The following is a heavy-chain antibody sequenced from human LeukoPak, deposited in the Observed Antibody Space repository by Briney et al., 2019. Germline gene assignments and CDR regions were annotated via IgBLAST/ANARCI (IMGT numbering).Heavy chain of an antibody. CDR2: IREDGSEK. CDR1: GFTFSRYW. J-gene: IGHJ4*02. V-gene: IGHV3-7*01. D-gene: IGHD7-27*01. CDR3: ARDYTGGWNDY. Sequence: GGSLRLSCVAAGFTFSRYWMSWVRQATGKWLECVAKIREDGSEKHYVDSVKGRFTISRDNAKNSLYLQMNSLRAEDTAVYYCARDYTGGWNDYWGQGTLVTVSS.